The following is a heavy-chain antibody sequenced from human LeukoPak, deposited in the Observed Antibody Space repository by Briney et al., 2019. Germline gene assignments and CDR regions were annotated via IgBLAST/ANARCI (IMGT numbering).Heavy chain of an antibody. V-gene: IGHV4-39*01. CDR1: GGSISGSSYY. D-gene: IGHD6-13*01. Sequence: SETLSLTCTVSGGSISGSSYYWGWIRQPPGKGLEWIGSIYYSGSTYYNPSLKSRVTISVDTSKNQFSLKLSSVTAADTAVYYCARQAVLEQQLVYYFDYWGQGTLFTVSS. CDR3: ARQAVLEQQLVYYFDY. CDR2: IYYSGST. J-gene: IGHJ4*02.